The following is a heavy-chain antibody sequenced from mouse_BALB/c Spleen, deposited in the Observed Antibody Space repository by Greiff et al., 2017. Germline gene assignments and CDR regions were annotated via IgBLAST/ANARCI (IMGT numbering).Heavy chain of an antibody. D-gene: IGHD1-1*01. CDR2: ISSGSSTI. J-gene: IGHJ4*01. Sequence: DVHLVESGGGLVQPGGSRKLSCAASGFTFSSFGMHWVRQAPEKGLEWVAYISSGSSTIYYADTVKGRFTISRDNPKNTLFLQMTSLRSEDTAMYYCAREDYYGRGYAMDYWGQGTSVTVSS. CDR1: GFTFSSFG. V-gene: IGHV5-17*02. CDR3: AREDYYGRGYAMDY.